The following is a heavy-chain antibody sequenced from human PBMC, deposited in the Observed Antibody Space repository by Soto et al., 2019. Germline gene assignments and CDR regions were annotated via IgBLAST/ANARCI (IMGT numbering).Heavy chain of an antibody. CDR2: ISYDGSNK. CDR3: AKESGGRGYYYYGMDV. CDR1: GFTFSSYG. J-gene: IGHJ6*02. D-gene: IGHD3-10*01. Sequence: GGSLRLSCAASGFTFSSYGVHWVRQAPGKGLEWVAVISYDGSNKYYADSVKGRFTISRDNSKNTLYLQMNSLRAEDTAVYYCAKESGGRGYYYYGMDVWGQGTTVTVSS. V-gene: IGHV3-30*18.